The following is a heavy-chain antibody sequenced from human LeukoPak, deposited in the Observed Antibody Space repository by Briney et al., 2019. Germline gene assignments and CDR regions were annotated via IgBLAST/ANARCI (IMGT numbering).Heavy chain of an antibody. CDR2: VDPEDGET. CDR3: ATLQGYCTNGVCFQREFDY. V-gene: IGHV1-69-2*01. Sequence: ASVKVSCKVSGSTFTDYYMHWVQQAPGKGLEWMGLVDPEDGETIYAEKFQGRVTITADTSTDTAYMELSSLRSEDTAVYYCATLQGYCTNGVCFQREFDYWGQGTLVTVSS. J-gene: IGHJ4*02. CDR1: GSTFTDYY. D-gene: IGHD2-8*01.